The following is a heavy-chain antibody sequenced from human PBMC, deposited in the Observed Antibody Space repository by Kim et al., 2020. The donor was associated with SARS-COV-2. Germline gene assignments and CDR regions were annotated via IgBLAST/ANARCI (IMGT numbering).Heavy chain of an antibody. D-gene: IGHD6-13*01. CDR3: ARDPHSSSDNYYVMDV. V-gene: IGHV3-48*03. CDR1: GFTFSSYE. J-gene: IGHJ6*02. Sequence: GGSLRLSCAASGFTFSSYEMNWVRQAPGKGLEWVSYISSSGSNIYYADSVKGRFTISRQNPKNSLYLQMNSLRAEDTAVYYCARDPHSSSDNYYVMDVWGQGTTVTVSS. CDR2: ISSSGSNI.